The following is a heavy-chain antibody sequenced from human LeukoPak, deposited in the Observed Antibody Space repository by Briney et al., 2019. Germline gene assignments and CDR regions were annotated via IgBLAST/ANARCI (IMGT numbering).Heavy chain of an antibody. J-gene: IGHJ4*02. D-gene: IGHD5-24*01. CDR1: GSSFTSYW. Sequence: GASLKISCKGSGSSFTSYWIGWVRQLPGKGLEWMGIIYPGDSDTRYSPSFQGQVTISADKSISTAYLQWSSLKASDTAMYYCARQEGDGYNPIDYWGQGTLVTVSS. V-gene: IGHV5-51*01. CDR2: IYPGDSDT. CDR3: ARQEGDGYNPIDY.